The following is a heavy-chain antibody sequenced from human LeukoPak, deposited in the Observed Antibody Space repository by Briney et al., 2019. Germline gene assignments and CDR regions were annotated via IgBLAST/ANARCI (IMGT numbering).Heavy chain of an antibody. V-gene: IGHV4-59*08. CDR3: AKSFYSSRWSFDY. J-gene: IGHJ4*02. Sequence: PSETLSLTCTVSGGSISSYYWSWIRQPPGKGLEWIGYIYYSGSTNYNPTLKSRVTISVDTSKNQFSLKLNSVTAADTAVYYCAKSFYSSRWSFDYWGQGTLVTVSS. CDR2: IYYSGST. CDR1: GGSISSYY. D-gene: IGHD6-13*01.